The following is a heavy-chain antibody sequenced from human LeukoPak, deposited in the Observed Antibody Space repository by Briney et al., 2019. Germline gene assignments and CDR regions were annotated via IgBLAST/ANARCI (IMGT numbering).Heavy chain of an antibody. J-gene: IGHJ3*02. CDR2: IYYSGKT. D-gene: IGHD6-6*01. Sequence: PSETLSLTCTVSGGSISSSNYWGWIRQPPGKGLEWIGSIYYSGKTYYNLSLKSRLTISADTSKNQFSLKLSSVTAADTAVYYCAKVGVSSSDAFDIWGQGTMVTVSS. CDR1: GGSISSSNY. CDR3: AKVGVSSSDAFDI. V-gene: IGHV4-39*07.